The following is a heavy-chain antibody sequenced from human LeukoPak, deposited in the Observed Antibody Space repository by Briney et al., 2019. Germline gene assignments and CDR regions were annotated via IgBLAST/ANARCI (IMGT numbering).Heavy chain of an antibody. CDR3: ARRAGGYSHPYDY. V-gene: IGHV3-48*03. D-gene: IGHD4-23*01. CDR1: GFTFSSYE. CDR2: ISSSGSTI. J-gene: IGHJ4*02. Sequence: EGSLRLSCAASGFTFSSYEMNWVRQAPGKGLEWVSYISSSGSTIYYADSVKGRFAISRDNAKNSLYLQMNSLRAEDTAVYYCARRAGGYSHPYDYWGQGTLVTVSS.